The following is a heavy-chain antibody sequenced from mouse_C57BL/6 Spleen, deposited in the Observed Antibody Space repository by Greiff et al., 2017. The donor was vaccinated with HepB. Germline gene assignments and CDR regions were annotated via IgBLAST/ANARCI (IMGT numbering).Heavy chain of an antibody. CDR1: GYSFTDYN. Sequence: VQLQQSGPELVKPGASVKISCKASGYSFTDYNMNWVKQSNGKSLEWIGVINPNYGTTSYNQKFKGKATLTIDQSSSTAYMQLNSLTSEDSAVYYCALSTVVADYYAMDYWGQGTSVTVAS. CDR2: INPNYGTT. D-gene: IGHD1-1*01. J-gene: IGHJ4*01. CDR3: ALSTVVADYYAMDY. V-gene: IGHV1-39*01.